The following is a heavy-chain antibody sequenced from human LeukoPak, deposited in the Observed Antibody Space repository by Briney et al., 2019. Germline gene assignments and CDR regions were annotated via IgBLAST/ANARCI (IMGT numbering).Heavy chain of an antibody. CDR2: IYHSGST. V-gene: IGHV4-30-2*01. D-gene: IGHD5-18*01. J-gene: IGHJ4*02. Sequence: SETLSLTCAVSGGSISSGGYSWGWIRQPPGKGLEWIGYIYHSGSTYYNPSLKSRVTISVDRSKNQFSLKLSSVTAADTAVYYCASARYSYGYPPTPVFDYWGQGTLVTVSS. CDR3: ASARYSYGYPPTPVFDY. CDR1: GGSISSGGYS.